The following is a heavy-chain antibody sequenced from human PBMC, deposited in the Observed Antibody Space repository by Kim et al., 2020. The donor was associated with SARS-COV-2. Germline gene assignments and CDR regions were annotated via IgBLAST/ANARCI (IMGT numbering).Heavy chain of an antibody. CDR2: IYYSGST. J-gene: IGHJ4*02. D-gene: IGHD3-22*01. CDR1: GGSISSSSYY. V-gene: IGHV4-39*01. Sequence: SETLSLTCTVSGGSISSSSYYWGWIRQPPGKGLEWIGSIYYSGSTYYNPSLKSRVTISVDTSKNQFSLKLSSVTAADTAVYYCAREYDSSGYYLDYWGQGTLVNVSS. CDR3: AREYDSSGYYLDY.